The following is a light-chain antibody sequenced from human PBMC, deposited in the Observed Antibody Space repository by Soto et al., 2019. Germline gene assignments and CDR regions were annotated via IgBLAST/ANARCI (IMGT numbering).Light chain of an antibody. J-gene: IGKJ5*01. CDR2: DVS. Sequence: DIQMTQSPSSLSASVGDRVTITCRASQSISSWLAWYQQKPGKAPKLLIYDVSSLESGVQSRFSGRGSGTDFTLTITSLQPEDFATYYCKQANSFPITFGQGTRLEIK. CDR1: QSISSW. V-gene: IGKV1-12*01. CDR3: KQANSFPIT.